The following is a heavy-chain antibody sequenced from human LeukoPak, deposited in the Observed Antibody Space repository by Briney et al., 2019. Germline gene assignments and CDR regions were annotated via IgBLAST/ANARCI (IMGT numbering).Heavy chain of an antibody. CDR2: INWNGGST. J-gene: IGHJ3*02. CDR3: ARAVYYDFWSGSPDDAFDI. D-gene: IGHD3-3*01. Sequence: GGSLRLSCAVSGFTFDDHGMSWVRQAPGKGLEWVSGINWNGGSTGYADSVKGRFTISRDNAKNSLYLQMNSLRAEDTALYPCARAVYYDFWSGSPDDAFDIWGQGTMVTVSS. V-gene: IGHV3-20*01. CDR1: GFTFDDHG.